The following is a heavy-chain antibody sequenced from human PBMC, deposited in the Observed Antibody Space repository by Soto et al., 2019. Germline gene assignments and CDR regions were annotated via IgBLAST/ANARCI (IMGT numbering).Heavy chain of an antibody. CDR1: GFSLSTSGVG. CDR3: AHKGSEGWPLDY. CDR2: IYWDDSK. Sequence: QITLKESGPTLVRPTQTLTLTCAFSGFSLSTSGVGVGWIRQPPGKALEWLAVIYWDDSKHYSPSLRSRLTITKDTSKNQVVLTMTNMDPMDTGIYYCAHKGSEGWPLDYWGQGTLVTVSS. V-gene: IGHV2-5*02. D-gene: IGHD6-19*01. J-gene: IGHJ4*02.